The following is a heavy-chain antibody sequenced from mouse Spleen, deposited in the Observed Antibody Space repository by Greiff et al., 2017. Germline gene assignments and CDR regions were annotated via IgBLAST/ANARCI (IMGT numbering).Heavy chain of an antibody. CDR3: ARYGNYEVFYAMDY. CDR2: IYPGDGDT. Sequence: QVQLQQSGAELVRPGSSVKISCKASGYAFSSYWMNWVKQRPGQGLEWIGQIYPGDGDTNYNGKFKGKATLTADKSSSTAYMQLSSLTSEDSSVYFCARYGNYEVFYAMDYWGQGTSVTVSS. D-gene: IGHD2-1*01. V-gene: IGHV1-80*01. J-gene: IGHJ4*01. CDR1: GYAFSSYW.